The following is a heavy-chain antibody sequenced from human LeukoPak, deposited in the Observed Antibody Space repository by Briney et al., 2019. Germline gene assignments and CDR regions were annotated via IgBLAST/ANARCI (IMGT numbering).Heavy chain of an antibody. CDR1: GFSFSSYG. J-gene: IGHJ4*02. CDR3: ARVELSAADFDH. CDR2: ISYDGSNK. V-gene: IGHV3-30*03. Sequence: GGSLRLSCAASGFSFSSYGMHWVRQGPGKGLEWVAVISYDGSNKYYADSVKGRFTISRDNAKNTLYLQMNSLRAEDTAVYYCARVELSAADFDHWGQGTLVTVSS. D-gene: IGHD1-7*01.